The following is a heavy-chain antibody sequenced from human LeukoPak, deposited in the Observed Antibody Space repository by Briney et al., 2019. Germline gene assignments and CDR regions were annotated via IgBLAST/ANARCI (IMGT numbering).Heavy chain of an antibody. CDR1: GDSISSSSYY. Sequence: SETLSLTCTVSGDSISSSSYYWGWIRQPPGKGLEWIGSIYYSGSTNYNPSLKSRVTISVDTSKNQFSLKLSSVTAADTAVYYCARDLGYSSGWDAFDIWAKGQWSPSLQ. D-gene: IGHD6-19*01. J-gene: IGHJ3*02. CDR2: IYYSGST. V-gene: IGHV4-39*07. CDR3: ARDLGYSSGWDAFDI.